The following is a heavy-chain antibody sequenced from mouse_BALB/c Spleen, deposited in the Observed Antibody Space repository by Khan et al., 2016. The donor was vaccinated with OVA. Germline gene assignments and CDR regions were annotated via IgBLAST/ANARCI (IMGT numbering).Heavy chain of an antibody. CDR1: GYSITSDYA. V-gene: IGHV3-2*02. D-gene: IGHD2-14*01. Sequence: EVQLQESGPGLVKPSQSLSLTCTVTGYSITSDYAWNWIRQFPGNKLEWMGYISSTGSTSYNPSLISRISITRDTSKNQFFLQLKSVTTEDTATYYCARSLYYSYGYALDCWGRGTSVTVSS. CDR2: ISSTGST. CDR3: ARSLYYSYGYALDC. J-gene: IGHJ4*01.